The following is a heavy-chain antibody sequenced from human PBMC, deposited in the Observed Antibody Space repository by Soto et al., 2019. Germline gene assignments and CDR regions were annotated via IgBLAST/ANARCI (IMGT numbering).Heavy chain of an antibody. J-gene: IGHJ5*02. CDR3: ARDRIGVATITRSDSWFDP. CDR1: GFTFSSYA. D-gene: IGHD5-12*01. V-gene: IGHV3-30-3*01. CDR2: ISYDGSNK. Sequence: GGSLRLSCAASGFTFSSYAMHWVRQAPGKGLEWVAVISYDGSNKYYADSVKGRFTISRDNSKNTLYLQMNSLRAEDTAVYYCARDRIGVATITRSDSWFDPWGQGTLVTVSS.